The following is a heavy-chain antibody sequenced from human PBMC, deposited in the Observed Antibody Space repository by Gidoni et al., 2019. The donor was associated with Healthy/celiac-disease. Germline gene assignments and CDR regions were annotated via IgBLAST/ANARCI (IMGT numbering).Heavy chain of an antibody. CDR2: IGAAGDT. Sequence: EVQLVESGGGLVQPGGSLRLSCAASGFTFSSYDMHWVRQATGKGLEWVSAIGAAGDTYYPGSVKGRFTISRENAKNSLYLQMNSLRAGDTAVYYCARGRVRNDPYNWFDPWGQGTLVTVSS. J-gene: IGHJ5*02. CDR1: GFTFSSYD. CDR3: ARGRVRNDPYNWFDP. V-gene: IGHV3-13*01.